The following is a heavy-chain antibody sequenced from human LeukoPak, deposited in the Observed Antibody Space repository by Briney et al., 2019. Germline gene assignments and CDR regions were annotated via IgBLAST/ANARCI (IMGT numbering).Heavy chain of an antibody. D-gene: IGHD3-22*01. J-gene: IGHJ3*02. Sequence: ASVKVSCKASGYTFTSYYMHWVRQAPGQGLEWMGIINPSGGSTSYAQKFQGRVTMTRDMSTSTVYMELSSLRPEDTAVYYCARDYYYDSSGYYPGNDAFDIWGQGTMVTVSS. CDR2: INPSGGST. CDR3: ARDYYYDSSGYYPGNDAFDI. V-gene: IGHV1-46*01. CDR1: GYTFTSYY.